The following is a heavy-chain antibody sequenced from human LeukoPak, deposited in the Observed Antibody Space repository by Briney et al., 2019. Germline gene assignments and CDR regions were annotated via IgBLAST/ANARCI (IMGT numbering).Heavy chain of an antibody. CDR1: GFTFDDYA. CDR2: ISWNSGSI. J-gene: IGHJ6*02. V-gene: IGHV3-9*01. Sequence: GRSLRLSCAASGFTFDDYAMHWVRQAPGKGLEWVSGISWNSGSIGYADSVKGRFTISRDNAKNSLYLQMNSLRAEDTAVYYCAKPFDYGDPRIYYGMDVWGQGTTATVSS. D-gene: IGHD4-17*01. CDR3: AKPFDYGDPRIYYGMDV.